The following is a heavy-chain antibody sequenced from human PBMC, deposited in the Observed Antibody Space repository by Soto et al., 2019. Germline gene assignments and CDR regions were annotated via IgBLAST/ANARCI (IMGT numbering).Heavy chain of an antibody. CDR2: ISYDGSNK. Sequence: GGSLRLSCAASGFTFSSYGMHWVRQAPGKGLEWVAVISYDGSNKYYADSVKGRFTISRDNSKNTLYLQMNSLRAEDTAVYYSAKWSYDSSGYYYAPYGMDVWGQGTTVTVSS. V-gene: IGHV3-30*18. CDR3: AKWSYDSSGYYYAPYGMDV. J-gene: IGHJ6*02. CDR1: GFTFSSYG. D-gene: IGHD3-22*01.